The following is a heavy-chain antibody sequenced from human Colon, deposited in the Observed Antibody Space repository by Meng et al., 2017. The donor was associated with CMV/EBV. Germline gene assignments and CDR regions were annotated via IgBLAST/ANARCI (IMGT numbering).Heavy chain of an antibody. CDR3: ARDIEEVSHYDFLSGYPTLDP. J-gene: IGHJ5*02. D-gene: IGHD3-3*01. CDR2: IHPNSGGT. CDR1: GYTFTAYY. V-gene: IGHV1-2*02. Sequence: ASVKVSCKASGYTFTAYYLHWVRQAPGQVLEWTGWIHPNSGGTNYAQKFQDRVTMSTDTSINTAYMELTSLRSDDSAVYFCARDIEEVSHYDFLSGYPTLDPWGQGTLVTVSS.